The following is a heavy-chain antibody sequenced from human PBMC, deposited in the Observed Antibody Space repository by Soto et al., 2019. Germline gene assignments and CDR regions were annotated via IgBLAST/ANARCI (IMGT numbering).Heavy chain of an antibody. Sequence: EVQLVESGGGLVQRGGSLRLSCAASGFTFGIYSMNWVRQAPGKGLEWISYINGSSSTMYYADSVKGRFIISRDNADNSLYLQMNSLRDADTAVYYCARGDRFRCSGARCFSDGRFLSWGQGTLVTVSS. D-gene: IGHD2-15*01. V-gene: IGHV3-48*02. CDR2: INGSSSTM. CDR1: GFTFGIYS. J-gene: IGHJ5*02. CDR3: ARGDRFRCSGARCFSDGRFLS.